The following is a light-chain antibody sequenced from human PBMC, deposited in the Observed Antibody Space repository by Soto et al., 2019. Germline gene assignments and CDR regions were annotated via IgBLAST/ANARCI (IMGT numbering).Light chain of an antibody. V-gene: IGKV3-20*01. J-gene: IGKJ1*01. CDR3: QQYGSSPRT. CDR1: QSVSSY. CDR2: GAS. Sequence: EIALTQSPGTLSLSPGERATLSCRASQSVSSYLAWYQQKPGQAPRLLIYGASSRATGIPDRVSGSGSGTDFTLTISRLEPEDYAVYYCQQYGSSPRTCGQGTKVEIK.